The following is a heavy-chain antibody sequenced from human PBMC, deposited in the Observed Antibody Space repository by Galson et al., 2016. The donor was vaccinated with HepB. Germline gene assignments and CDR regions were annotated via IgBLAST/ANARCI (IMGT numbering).Heavy chain of an antibody. CDR1: GSSNSSGSYY. J-gene: IGHJ3*02. CDR2: VYSSGTT. V-gene: IGHV4-39*01. Sequence: EALSLTCSVSGSSNSSGSYYWDWIRHPPGEGLECIASVYSSGTTYYNPSFKSRVTISVDTSKNQFSLAVTSVTATDTAVYFCAIHDGSSKAFNIWGQGTMVTVSP. D-gene: IGHD5-24*01. CDR3: AIHDGSSKAFNI.